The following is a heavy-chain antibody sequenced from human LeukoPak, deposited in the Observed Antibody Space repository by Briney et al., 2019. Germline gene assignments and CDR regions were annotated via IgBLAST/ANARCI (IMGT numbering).Heavy chain of an antibody. D-gene: IGHD3-10*01. CDR2: ISDSATTI. J-gene: IGHJ4*02. V-gene: IGHV3-48*02. Sequence: GGSLRLSCAASGFTFSSSDMNWVRQAPGKGLEWVSFISDSATTIYYVDSVKGRFTISRDNAKNSLYLQMNSLRDEDTAVYYCARSRPLRGVTVDYWGQGTLVTVSS. CDR1: GFTFSSSD. CDR3: ARSRPLRGVTVDY.